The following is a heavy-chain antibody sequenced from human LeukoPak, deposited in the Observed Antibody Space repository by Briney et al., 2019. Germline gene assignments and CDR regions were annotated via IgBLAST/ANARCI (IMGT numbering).Heavy chain of an antibody. J-gene: IGHJ6*03. CDR3: ARDGYYYGSGSPGGGYYYYCMDV. D-gene: IGHD3-10*01. CDR2: IYYTGST. V-gene: IGHV4-59*01. CDR1: GGSIRSYY. Sequence: PSETLSLTCTVSGGSIRSYYWSWIRQSPGQGLGGIGYIYYTGSTNYNSSLTSRVTISLDTSKKQFSLKLKSVTAADTAVYYCARDGYYYGSGSPGGGYYYYCMDVWGKGTTVTISS.